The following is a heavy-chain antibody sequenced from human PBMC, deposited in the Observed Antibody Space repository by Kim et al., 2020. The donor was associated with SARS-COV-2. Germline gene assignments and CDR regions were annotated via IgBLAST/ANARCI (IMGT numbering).Heavy chain of an antibody. Sequence: GGSLRLSCTASGFAFADYAMHWVRQVPGKGLEWVSGISRDSRNMGYADSVKGRFTISRDNAKTSLYLQMNSLRYEDTALYYCVNGRDWGQGTLVTVSS. V-gene: IGHV3-9*01. CDR2: ISRDSRNM. CDR1: GFAFADYA. CDR3: VNGRD. J-gene: IGHJ4*02.